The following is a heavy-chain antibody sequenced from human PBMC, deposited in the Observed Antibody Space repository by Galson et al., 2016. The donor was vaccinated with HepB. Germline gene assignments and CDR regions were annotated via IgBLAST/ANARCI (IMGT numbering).Heavy chain of an antibody. J-gene: IGHJ6*02. CDR3: ARDREGTSWFSGDYDHYGMDV. CDR1: GFTFSSYN. Sequence: SLRLSCAASGFTFSSYNMNWVRQAPGKGLEWVSSVSRSSRHIYYADSVKGRFTISRDNAKNSLYLQMNSLRVEDTAVYFCARDREGTSWFSGDYDHYGMDVWGQGTPVTVSS. V-gene: IGHV3-21*01. CDR2: VSRSSRHI. D-gene: IGHD6-13*01.